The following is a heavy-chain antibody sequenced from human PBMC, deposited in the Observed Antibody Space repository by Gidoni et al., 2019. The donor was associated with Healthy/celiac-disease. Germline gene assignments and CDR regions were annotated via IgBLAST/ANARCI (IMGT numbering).Heavy chain of an antibody. CDR2: INSDGSST. CDR3: ARDGSSGWYPYFDY. V-gene: IGHV3-74*01. Sequence: EVQLVESGGGLVQPGGSLRLSCAASGFTFSSYWMHWVRQAPGKGLVWVSRINSDGSSTSYADSVKGRFTSSRDNAKNTLYLQMNSLRAEDTAVYYCARDGSSGWYPYFDYWGQGTLVTVSS. D-gene: IGHD6-19*01. CDR1: GFTFSSYW. J-gene: IGHJ4*02.